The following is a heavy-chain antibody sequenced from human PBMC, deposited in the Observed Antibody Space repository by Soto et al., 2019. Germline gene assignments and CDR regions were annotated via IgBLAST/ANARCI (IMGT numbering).Heavy chain of an antibody. D-gene: IGHD1-26*01. CDR3: VRHVLVSDTFDM. V-gene: IGHV4-39*01. J-gene: IGHJ3*02. CDR1: GGSITNSNYY. Sequence: QLQLQESGPGLVKPSATLSLTCTVSGGSITNSNYYWGWIRQPPGKGLEWIGSVYYSGDTFYKQSLKSRVTISVDTSANQFSLRLSSVTAADTAVYYCVRHVLVSDTFDMWGQGTMVTVSS. CDR2: VYYSGDT.